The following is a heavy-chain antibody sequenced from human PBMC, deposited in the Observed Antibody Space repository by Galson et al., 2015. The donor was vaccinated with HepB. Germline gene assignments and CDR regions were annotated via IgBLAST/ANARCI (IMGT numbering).Heavy chain of an antibody. J-gene: IGHJ6*02. Sequence: SVKVSCKASGGTFSSYTISWVRQAPGQGLEWMGRIIPILGIANYAQKFQGRVTITADKSTSTAYMELSSLRSEDTAVYYCARSLVLSSTSWYAPHSVSSGEYYYYGMDVWGQGTTVTVSS. CDR3: ARSLVLSSTSWYAPHSVSSGEYYYYGMDV. CDR2: IIPILGIA. D-gene: IGHD2-2*01. CDR1: GGTFSSYT. V-gene: IGHV1-69*02.